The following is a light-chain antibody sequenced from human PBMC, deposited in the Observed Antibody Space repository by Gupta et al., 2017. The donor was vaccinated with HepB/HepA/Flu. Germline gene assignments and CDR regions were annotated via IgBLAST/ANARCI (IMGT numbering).Light chain of an antibody. CDR3: CSYTSSSTWV. CDR2: DVS. Sequence: QSALTQPASVSGSPGKSITISCTGTSSDVGGYKYVSWYQQHPGKAPKLMIYDVSNRPSGVSNRFSGSKSGNTASLTISGLQAEDEADYYCCSYTSSSTWVFGGGTKLTVL. J-gene: IGLJ3*02. V-gene: IGLV2-14*03. CDR1: SSDVGGYKY.